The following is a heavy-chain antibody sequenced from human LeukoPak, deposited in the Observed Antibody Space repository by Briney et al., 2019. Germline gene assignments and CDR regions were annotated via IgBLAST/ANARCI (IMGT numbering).Heavy chain of an antibody. CDR1: GFTFSSYS. CDR2: ISSSSSYI. D-gene: IGHD6-13*01. Sequence: PGGSLRLSCAASGFTFSSYSMNWVRQAPGKGLEWVSSISSSSSYIYYADSVKGRFTISRDNAKNSLYLQMNSLRAEDTAVYYCARKAGIAAAGQNSWGQGTLVTVSS. J-gene: IGHJ5*02. V-gene: IGHV3-21*01. CDR3: ARKAGIAAAGQNS.